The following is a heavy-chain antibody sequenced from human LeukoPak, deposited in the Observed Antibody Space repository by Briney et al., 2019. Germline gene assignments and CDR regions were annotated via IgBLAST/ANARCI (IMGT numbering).Heavy chain of an antibody. CDR3: ARGQAVAGV. Sequence: PETLSLTCSVSGGSISSYYWSWIRQPPGKGLKWIGYIDYSGYTNFNPSLKSRVTMSVNTSKNQLSLQLSSVTAADTAVYYCARGQAVAGVWGQGTLVTVSS. V-gene: IGHV4-59*01. CDR1: GGSISSYY. J-gene: IGHJ4*02. CDR2: IDYSGYT. D-gene: IGHD6-19*01.